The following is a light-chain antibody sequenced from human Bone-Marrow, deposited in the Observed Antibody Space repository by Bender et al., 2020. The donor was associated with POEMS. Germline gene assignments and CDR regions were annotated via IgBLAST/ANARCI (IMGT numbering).Light chain of an antibody. CDR3: CSYAGGSSFV. Sequence: QSALTQPPSASGSPGESVTISCTGTSGDIGTYNYVSWYQQHPGKAPKLIIYEVTKRPSGVPDRLSGSKSGNTASLTVSGLQAEDEADYYCCSYAGGSSFVFGGGTKLTVL. CDR2: EVT. J-gene: IGLJ3*02. V-gene: IGLV2-8*01. CDR1: SGDIGTYNY.